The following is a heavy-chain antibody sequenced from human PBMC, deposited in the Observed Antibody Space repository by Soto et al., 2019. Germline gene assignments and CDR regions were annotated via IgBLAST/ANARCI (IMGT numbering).Heavy chain of an antibody. J-gene: IGHJ4*02. Sequence: QLQLQESGPGLVKPSETLSLTCTVSGASISSSSYYWGWIRQPPGKGLEWLGSIYYGGTTYYKSSLKSRVSMSADTSKNQLSLKVNSVTAADTAVYYCARLPGTTKGNWGQGTLVTVSS. CDR1: GASISSSSYY. V-gene: IGHV4-39*01. CDR3: ARLPGTTKGN. CDR2: IYYGGTT. D-gene: IGHD1-1*01.